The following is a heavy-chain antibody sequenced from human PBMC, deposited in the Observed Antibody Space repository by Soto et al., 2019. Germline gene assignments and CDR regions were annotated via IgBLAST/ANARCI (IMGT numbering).Heavy chain of an antibody. D-gene: IGHD3-3*01. J-gene: IGHJ6*02. CDR1: GGSFSGYY. CDR3: ARGWVEWLLSSYYYYGMAV. CDR2: INHSGST. Sequence: QVQLQQWGAGLLKPSETLSLTCAVYGGSFSGYYWSWIRKPPGKGLEWIGEINHSGSTNYNSSLKSRVTISVDTSKNQFSLKLSSVTAADTAVYYCARGWVEWLLSSYYYYGMAVWGQGTTVTVSS. V-gene: IGHV4-34*01.